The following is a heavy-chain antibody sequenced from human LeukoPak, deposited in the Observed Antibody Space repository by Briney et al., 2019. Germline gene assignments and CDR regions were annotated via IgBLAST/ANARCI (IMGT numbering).Heavy chain of an antibody. J-gene: IGHJ4*02. CDR3: AKDSRVVGATMLDY. D-gene: IGHD1-26*01. V-gene: IGHV3-74*01. Sequence: GGSLRLSCAASGFTFSNYWMHWVRQAPGKGLVWVSHINTDGSSTKYADSVKGRFTISRDNAKNTLYLQMNSLRAEDTAVYYCAKDSRVVGATMLDYWGQGTLVTVSS. CDR2: INTDGSST. CDR1: GFTFSNYW.